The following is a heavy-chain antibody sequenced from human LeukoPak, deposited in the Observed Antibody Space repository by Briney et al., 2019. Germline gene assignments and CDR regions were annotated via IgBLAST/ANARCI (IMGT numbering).Heavy chain of an antibody. CDR1: GFTFSSFG. D-gene: IGHD3-9*01. J-gene: IGHJ4*02. Sequence: GRSLRLSCAASGFTFSSFGMQWVRQAPEKGLEWVSGISGSGGNTYYADSVKGRFTISRDNSKNTLYLQMNILRAEDTAVYYRAKAPYVLRYFDWADSDYWGQGTLVTVSS. CDR3: AKAPYVLRYFDWADSDY. CDR2: ISGSGGNT. V-gene: IGHV3-23*01.